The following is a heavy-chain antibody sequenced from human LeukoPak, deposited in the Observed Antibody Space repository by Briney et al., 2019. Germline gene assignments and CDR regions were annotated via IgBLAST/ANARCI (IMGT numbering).Heavy chain of an antibody. J-gene: IGHJ4*02. CDR1: GYTFTSYG. CDR2: ISAYNGNT. D-gene: IGHD4-17*01. V-gene: IGHV1-18*01. Sequence: ASVKVSCKASGYTFTSYGISWVRQAPGQGLEWMGWISAYNGNTNYAQKFQGRVTITADKSTSTAYMELSSLRSEDTAVYYCARSDTVTGTFDYWGQGTLVTVSS. CDR3: ARSDTVTGTFDY.